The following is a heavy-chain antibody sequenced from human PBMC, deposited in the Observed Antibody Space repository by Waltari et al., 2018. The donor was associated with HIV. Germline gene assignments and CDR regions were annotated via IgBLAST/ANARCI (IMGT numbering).Heavy chain of an antibody. V-gene: IGHV5-51*01. CDR3: ARHSIGRSWFDP. CDR2: IYPDDADT. CDR1: GYTFTNYW. D-gene: IGHD6-6*01. Sequence: EVQLEQSGAEVKKPGEALKISCKASGYTFTNYWIAWVRQTTGKGLEWMGIIYPDDADTRQSPSFEGHVSISADKSTTTAYLQWTSLRASDSGVYYCARHSIGRSWFDPWGQGTLVTVSS. J-gene: IGHJ5*02.